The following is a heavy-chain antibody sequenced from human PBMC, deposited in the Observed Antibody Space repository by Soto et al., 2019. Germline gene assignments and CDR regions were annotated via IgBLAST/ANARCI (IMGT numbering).Heavy chain of an antibody. CDR3: ARTTIAGISGSFDY. D-gene: IGHD1-26*01. CDR2: IYPGASDT. CDR1: GYSFSTSW. J-gene: IGHJ4*02. V-gene: IGHV5-51*01. Sequence: EVQLVQSGAEVKKPVESLKISCQGSGYSFSTSWIGWVRQMPGKGLEWMGIIYPGASDTRYSPAFQGQVTISAAKSISTAFLQWSTLKASHTATYYFARTTIAGISGSFDYWGQGTLVTVYS.